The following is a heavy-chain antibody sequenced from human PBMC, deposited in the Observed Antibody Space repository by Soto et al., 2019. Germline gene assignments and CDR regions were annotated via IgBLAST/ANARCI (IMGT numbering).Heavy chain of an antibody. CDR2: FDPEDGET. CDR3: ATDLSGTRGSYWRGGDYYGMDV. D-gene: IGHD1-26*01. J-gene: IGHJ6*02. Sequence: ASVKVSCKVAGYTLTELSMHWVRQAPGKGLEWMGGFDPEDGETIYAQKFQGRVTMTGDTSTDTAYMELSSLRSEDTAVYYCATDLSGTRGSYWRGGDYYGMDVWGQGTTVTVSS. V-gene: IGHV1-24*01. CDR1: GYTLTELS.